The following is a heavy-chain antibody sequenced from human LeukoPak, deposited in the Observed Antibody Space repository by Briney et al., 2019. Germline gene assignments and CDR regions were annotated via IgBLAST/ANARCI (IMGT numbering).Heavy chain of an antibody. J-gene: IGHJ5*02. V-gene: IGHV1-2*02. CDR2: INPNSGGT. CDR3: ARDRYYDSKGWFDP. Sequence: GASVKVSCKASGYTFTGYYIHWVRQAPGQGLEWMGWINPNSGGTNYAQKFQGRVTMTRDTSISTAYMELSRLRSDDTAMYYCARDRYYDSKGWFDPWGQGTLVTVSS. CDR1: GYTFTGYY. D-gene: IGHD3-22*01.